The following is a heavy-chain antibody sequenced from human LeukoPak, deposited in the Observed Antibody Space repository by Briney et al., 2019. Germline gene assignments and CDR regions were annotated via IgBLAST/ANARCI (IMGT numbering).Heavy chain of an antibody. D-gene: IGHD3-22*01. Sequence: EASVKVSCKASGYTFTGYYMHWVRQAPGQGLEWMGWINPNSGGTNYAQKFQGRVTMTRDTSISTAYMELSRLRSDDTAVYYCARGQLYYYDSSGRGYFDYWGQGTLVTVSS. CDR3: ARGQLYYYDSSGRGYFDY. CDR1: GYTFTGYY. J-gene: IGHJ4*02. CDR2: INPNSGGT. V-gene: IGHV1-2*02.